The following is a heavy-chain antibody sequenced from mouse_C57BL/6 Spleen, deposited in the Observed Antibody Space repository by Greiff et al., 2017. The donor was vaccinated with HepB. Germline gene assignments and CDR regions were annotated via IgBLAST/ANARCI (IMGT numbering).Heavy chain of an antibody. J-gene: IGHJ2*01. CDR1: GYTFTSYW. Sequence: EVQLQQSGTVLSRPGASVKMSCKTSGYTFTSYWMHWVKQRPGQGLEWIGAIYPGNSDTSYNQKFKGKAKLTAVTSASTAYMELSSLTNEDSAVYYCTRLGANWDEFDYWGQGTTLTVSS. V-gene: IGHV1-5*01. CDR3: TRLGANWDEFDY. CDR2: IYPGNSDT. D-gene: IGHD4-1*01.